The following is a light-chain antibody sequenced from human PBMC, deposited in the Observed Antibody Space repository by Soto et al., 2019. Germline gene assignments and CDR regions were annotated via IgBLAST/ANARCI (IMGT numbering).Light chain of an antibody. CDR2: ATS. Sequence: DIQMTQFPSSLSASVGDRVTITCRASQPLGAWLAWYQQKPGKAPKLLIYATSTLESGVPSRFSGSGSGTEFTLTISILQPEDFATYYCQQADIFQLTFGGGTRVEIK. CDR3: QQADIFQLT. CDR1: QPLGAW. V-gene: IGKV1-12*01. J-gene: IGKJ4*01.